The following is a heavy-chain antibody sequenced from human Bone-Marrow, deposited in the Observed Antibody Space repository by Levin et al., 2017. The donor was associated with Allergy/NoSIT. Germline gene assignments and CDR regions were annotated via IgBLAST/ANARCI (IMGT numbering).Heavy chain of an antibody. Sequence: SETLSLTCGVSDGSISSSNWWTWVRQPPGKGLEWIGEIYHSGSTNYNPSLKSRFTISVEKSKNQFSLKLSSVTAADTAVYYCARRNVLAPGEDWFDPWGQGTLVTVSS. V-gene: IGHV4-4*02. CDR2: IYHSGST. D-gene: IGHD7-27*01. CDR1: DGSISSSNW. CDR3: ARRNVLAPGEDWFDP. J-gene: IGHJ5*02.